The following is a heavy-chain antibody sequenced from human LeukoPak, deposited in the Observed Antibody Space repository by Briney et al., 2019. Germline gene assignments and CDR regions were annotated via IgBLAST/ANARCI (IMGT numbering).Heavy chain of an antibody. J-gene: IGHJ4*02. CDR1: GFTFSSYS. CDR2: ISGSSSYI. D-gene: IGHD1-1*01. Sequence: PGGSLRLSCAASGFTFSSYSTNWVRQAPGKGLEWVSSISGSSSYIYYADSVKGRFTISRDNAKNSLHLQMNSLRAEDTAVYYCARDGRGDWDFDYWGQGTLVTVSS. CDR3: ARDGRGDWDFDY. V-gene: IGHV3-21*01.